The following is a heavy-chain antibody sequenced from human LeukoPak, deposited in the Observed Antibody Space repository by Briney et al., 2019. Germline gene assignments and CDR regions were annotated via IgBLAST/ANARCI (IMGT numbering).Heavy chain of an antibody. CDR1: GFSFSDYW. Sequence: GGSLRLSCAASGFSFSDYWMSWVRQAPGKGLEWVASINKDGSEKHYVDSVRGRFTISRDNAKNSVYLQMSSLRAEDTAVYHCAKYAHGSGTSFDPWGQGTPVTVSS. J-gene: IGHJ5*02. CDR3: AKYAHGSGTSFDP. V-gene: IGHV3-7*01. D-gene: IGHD3-10*01. CDR2: INKDGSEK.